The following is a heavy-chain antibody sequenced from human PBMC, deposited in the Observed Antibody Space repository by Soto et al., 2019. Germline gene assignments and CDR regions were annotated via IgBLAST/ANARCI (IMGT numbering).Heavy chain of an antibody. Sequence: SETLSLTCAVSGGSISSGGYSWSWIRQPPGKGLEWIGYIYHSGSTYYNPSLKSRVTISVDRSKNQFSLKLSSVTAADTAVYYCARDQAVTTGSFDPCPQDTLVAVSS. CDR3: ARDQAVTTGSFDP. CDR2: IYHSGST. J-gene: IGHJ5*02. V-gene: IGHV4-30-2*01. D-gene: IGHD4-17*01. CDR1: GGSISSGGYS.